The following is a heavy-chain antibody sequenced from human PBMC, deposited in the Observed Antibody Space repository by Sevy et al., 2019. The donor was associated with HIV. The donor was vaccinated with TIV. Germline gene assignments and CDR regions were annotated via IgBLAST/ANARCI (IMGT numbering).Heavy chain of an antibody. V-gene: IGHV1-18*01. CDR3: ARDSDGSGHYYADYFDY. Sequence: ASVKVSCKASGYTFTTYPIGWVRQAPGQGLEWMGWIRAYSGETRDARKFQGRAIMTTDTSTSTAYLELRSLRSDDTAVYYCARDSDGSGHYYADYFDYWGQGTLVTVSS. D-gene: IGHD3-22*01. CDR1: GYTFTTYP. CDR2: IRAYSGET. J-gene: IGHJ4*02.